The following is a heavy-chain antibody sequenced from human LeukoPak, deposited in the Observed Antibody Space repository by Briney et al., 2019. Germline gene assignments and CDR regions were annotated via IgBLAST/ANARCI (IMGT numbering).Heavy chain of an antibody. D-gene: IGHD3-3*02. Sequence: GGSLRLSCAASGFTFSSYAMSWVRQAPGKGLEWVSAISGSGGSTYYADSVKGRFTISRDNSKNTLYLRMNSLRAEDTAVYYCAKELLAGRREYYFDYWGQGTLATVSS. CDR3: AKELLAGRREYYFDY. CDR1: GFTFSSYA. CDR2: ISGSGGST. J-gene: IGHJ4*02. V-gene: IGHV3-23*01.